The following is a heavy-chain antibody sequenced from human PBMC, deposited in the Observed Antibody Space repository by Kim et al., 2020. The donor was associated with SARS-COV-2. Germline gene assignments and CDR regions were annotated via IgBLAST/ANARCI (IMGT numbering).Heavy chain of an antibody. CDR3: ARGEACGGSCYFLQSAFDI. D-gene: IGHD2-15*01. Sequence: GRFTISRDNAKNSLYPQMNSLRAEDTAVYYCARGEACGGSCYFLQSAFDIWGQGTMVTVSS. J-gene: IGHJ3*02. V-gene: IGHV3-11*01.